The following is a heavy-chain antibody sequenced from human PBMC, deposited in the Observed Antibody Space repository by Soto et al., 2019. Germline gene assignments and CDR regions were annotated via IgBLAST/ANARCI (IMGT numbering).Heavy chain of an antibody. Sequence: PSETLSLTCTVSGGSISSGGYYWSWIRQHPGKGLEWIGYIYYSGSTYYNPSLKSRVTISVDTSKNQFSLKLSSVTAADTAVYYCARVVSYYGSGSSKGPYFDYWGQGTLVTVSS. D-gene: IGHD3-10*01. CDR2: IYYSGST. J-gene: IGHJ4*02. CDR1: GGSISSGGYY. V-gene: IGHV4-31*03. CDR3: ARVVSYYGSGSSKGPYFDY.